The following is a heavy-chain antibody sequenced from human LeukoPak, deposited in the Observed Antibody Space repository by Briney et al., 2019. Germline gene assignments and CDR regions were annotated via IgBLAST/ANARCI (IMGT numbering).Heavy chain of an antibody. D-gene: IGHD5-18*01. CDR1: GFTFSSYW. CDR2: IKQDGSEK. V-gene: IGHV3-7*01. Sequence: GGSLRLSCAASGFTFSSYWMSWVRQAPGKGLEWVANIKQDGSEKYYVDSVKGRFTISRDNAKNSLYLQMNSLRAEDTAVYYCARVMGYSYGNYYYYGMDVWGQGTTVTVSS. J-gene: IGHJ6*02. CDR3: ARVMGYSYGNYYYYGMDV.